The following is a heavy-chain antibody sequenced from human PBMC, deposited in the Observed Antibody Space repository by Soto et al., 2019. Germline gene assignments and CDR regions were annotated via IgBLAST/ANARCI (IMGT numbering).Heavy chain of an antibody. J-gene: IGHJ4*02. D-gene: IGHD1-7*01. CDR1: GFTFNRYG. Sequence: GGSLRLSCAASGFTFNRYGMSWVRQAPGKGLEWVSAISASGDNTYYADSVKGRFTISRDSSNNTLYLQMNSLRADDTALYYCVKLRLELLYLDSWRLGALVTVSS. CDR2: ISASGDNT. V-gene: IGHV3-23*01. CDR3: VKLRLELLYLDS.